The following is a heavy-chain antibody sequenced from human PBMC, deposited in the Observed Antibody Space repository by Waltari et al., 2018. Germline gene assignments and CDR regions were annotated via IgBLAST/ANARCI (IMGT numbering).Heavy chain of an antibody. CDR3: ARLGIAAAGTGWFDP. CDR2: INPNSGGR. V-gene: IGHV1-2*06. D-gene: IGHD6-13*01. CDR1: GYPFTGHY. Sequence: QVQLVQSGAEVKKPGASVKVSCNASGYPFTGHYLHWVRQAPGQGLEWMVRINPNSGGRNYAQKFQGRVTMTRDTSISTAYMELSRLRSDDTAVYYCARLGIAAAGTGWFDPWGQGTLVTVSS. J-gene: IGHJ5*02.